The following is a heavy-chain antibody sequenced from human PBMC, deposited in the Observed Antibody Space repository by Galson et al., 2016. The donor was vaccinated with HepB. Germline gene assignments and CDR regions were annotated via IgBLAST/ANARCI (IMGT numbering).Heavy chain of an antibody. V-gene: IGHV3-23*01. CDR3: ARLFGGYIDY. D-gene: IGHD2-15*01. CDR1: GFTLSNYA. Sequence: SLRLSCAASGFTLSNYAMSWVRQAPGKGLEWVSDISGSGITTYYADSVKVRFTISRDNSKKTVYLQMSRLRAEDTAVYYCARLFGGYIDYWGQGTLVTVSS. J-gene: IGHJ4*02. CDR2: ISGSGITT.